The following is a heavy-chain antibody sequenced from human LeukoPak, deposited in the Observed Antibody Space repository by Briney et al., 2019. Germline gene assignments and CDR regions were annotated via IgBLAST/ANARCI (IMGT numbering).Heavy chain of an antibody. V-gene: IGHV3-23*01. CDR2: ISGSGGSI. CDR1: GFTFSSYA. D-gene: IGHD6-19*01. Sequence: HPGGSLRLSCAASGFTFSSYAMSWVRQAPGKGLEWVSAISGSGGSIYYADSVKGRFTISRDNSKNTLYLQMNSLRAEDTAVYYCAKVYGGWYLVDAFDIWGQGTMVTVSS. CDR3: AKVYGGWYLVDAFDI. J-gene: IGHJ3*02.